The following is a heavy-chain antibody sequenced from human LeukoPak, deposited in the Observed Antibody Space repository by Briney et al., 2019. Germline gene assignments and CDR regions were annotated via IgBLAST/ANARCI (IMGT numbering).Heavy chain of an antibody. V-gene: IGHV1-24*01. Sequence: ASVKVSCKVSGYTLTELSMHWVRQAPGKGLEWMGGFDPEDGETIYAQKFQGRVTMTEDTSTGTAYMELSSLRSEDTAVYYCATGAAYCGGDCYSRWFDPWGQGTLVTVSS. CDR2: FDPEDGET. D-gene: IGHD2-21*02. J-gene: IGHJ5*02. CDR3: ATGAAYCGGDCYSRWFDP. CDR1: GYTLTELS.